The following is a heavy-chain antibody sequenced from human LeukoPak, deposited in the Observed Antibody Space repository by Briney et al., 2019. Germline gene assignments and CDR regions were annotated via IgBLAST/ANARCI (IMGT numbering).Heavy chain of an antibody. D-gene: IGHD2-2*01. CDR1: GASISDYY. J-gene: IGHJ5*02. Sequence: SETLSLTCNVSGASISDYYWSWIRQSAGKGLEWIGRIYAAETDFNPSLKSRVTISVDTSKNQFSLRLSSVTAADTAVYYCARWGTYASTSNWFDPWGQGTLVTVSS. CDR3: ARWGTYASTSNWFDP. CDR2: IYAAET. V-gene: IGHV4-4*07.